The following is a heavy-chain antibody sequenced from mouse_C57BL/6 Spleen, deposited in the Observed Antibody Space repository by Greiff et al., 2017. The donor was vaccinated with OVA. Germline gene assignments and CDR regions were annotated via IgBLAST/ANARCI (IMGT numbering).Heavy chain of an antibody. CDR2: IYPGDGDT. CDR1: GYAFSSYW. D-gene: IGHD4-1*01. V-gene: IGHV1-80*01. J-gene: IGHJ2*01. Sequence: LQESGAELVKPGASVKISCKASGYAFSSYWMNWVKQRPGKGLEWIGQIYPGDGDTNYNGKFKGKATLTADKSSSTAYMQLSSLTSEDSAVYFCARITGLYYFDYWGQGTTLTVSS. CDR3: ARITGLYYFDY.